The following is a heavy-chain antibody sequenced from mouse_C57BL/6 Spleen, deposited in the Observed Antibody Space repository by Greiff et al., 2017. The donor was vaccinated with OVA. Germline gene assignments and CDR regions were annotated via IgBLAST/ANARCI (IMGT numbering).Heavy chain of an antibody. CDR1: GYTFTSYW. CDR2: IDPSDSYT. Sequence: QVQLQQPGAELVRPGTSVKLSCKASGYTFTSYWMHWVKQRPGQGLEWIGVIDPSDSYTNYNQKFKGKATLTVDTSSSTAYMQLSSLTSEDAAVYDCARGGTTVVDAWFAYWGQGTLVTVSA. V-gene: IGHV1-59*01. CDR3: ARGGTTVVDAWFAY. J-gene: IGHJ3*01. D-gene: IGHD1-1*01.